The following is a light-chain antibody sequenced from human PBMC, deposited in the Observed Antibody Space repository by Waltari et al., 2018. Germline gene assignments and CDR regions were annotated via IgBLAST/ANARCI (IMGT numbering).Light chain of an antibody. CDR1: QSVSDSINSKHY. J-gene: IGKJ1*01. Sequence: DIVMTQSPDSLAVSLGERATINCKSSQSVSDSINSKHYLAWYRQKPGQPPKLLISWAATRECGVPDRFSGRGSGTDFTLTISSLQAEDVAVYYCQQYYAVPPTFGPGTKVEIK. CDR3: QQYYAVPPT. V-gene: IGKV4-1*01. CDR2: WAA.